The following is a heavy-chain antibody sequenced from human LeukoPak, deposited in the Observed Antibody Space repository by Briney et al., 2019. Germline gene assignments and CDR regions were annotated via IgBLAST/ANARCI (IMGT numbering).Heavy chain of an antibody. J-gene: IGHJ5*02. CDR2: IYHSGST. V-gene: IGHV4-38-2*02. CDR1: GYSISRGNH. D-gene: IGHD2-2*01. CDR3: ARRVGNWFDP. Sequence: SETLSLTCTVSGYSISRGNHWGWIRQPPGKGLEWIGSIYHSGSTYYNPSLKSRVTISLDTSKNQFSLKLSSVTAADTAVYYCARRVGNWFDPWGQGTLVTVSS.